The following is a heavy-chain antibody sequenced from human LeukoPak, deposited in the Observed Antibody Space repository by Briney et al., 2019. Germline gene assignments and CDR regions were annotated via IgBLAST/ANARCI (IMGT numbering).Heavy chain of an antibody. CDR1: GGSISSYY. V-gene: IGHV4-59*01. J-gene: IGHJ6*03. Sequence: SETLSPTCTVSGGSISSYYWSWIRQPPGKGLQWIGYIHYSGSTNYNPSLKSRLTISVDTSKNQFSLKLTSVTAADTAVYYCARTTEGGYTHDYFYYYYMDVWGKGTTVTISS. D-gene: IGHD5-18*01. CDR2: IHYSGST. CDR3: ARTTEGGYTHDYFYYYYMDV.